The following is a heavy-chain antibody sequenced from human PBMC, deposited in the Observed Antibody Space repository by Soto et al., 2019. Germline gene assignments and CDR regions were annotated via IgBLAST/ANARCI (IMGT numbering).Heavy chain of an antibody. Sequence: QVQLVQSGVEVKKPGASVRVSCKSSGYPFTHYGITWIRQARGQGLEWMGWISPFNGNTNYNLTLKGGATLHSEASTSSVYMERGSLRSDDTAVYYCARDQALDRPYYDGIDVWGQGTTVTVSS. J-gene: IGHJ6*02. CDR2: ISPFNGNT. CDR1: GYPFTHYG. D-gene: IGHD3-3*01. V-gene: IGHV1-18*01. CDR3: ARDQALDRPYYDGIDV.